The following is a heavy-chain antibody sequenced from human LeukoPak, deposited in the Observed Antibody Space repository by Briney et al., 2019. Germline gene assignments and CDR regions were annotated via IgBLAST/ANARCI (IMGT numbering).Heavy chain of an antibody. CDR3: ARDLFQWDGSGSPMDY. Sequence: GGSLRLSCAASGFTFSTYAMHWVRQAPGKGLEWVAALSSDGSNKYYADSVKGRFTISRDNSKNALYLQMNSLRAEDTAVYYCARDLFQWDGSGSPMDYWGQGTLVTVSS. D-gene: IGHD3-10*01. CDR2: LSSDGSNK. J-gene: IGHJ4*02. CDR1: GFTFSTYA. V-gene: IGHV3-30-3*01.